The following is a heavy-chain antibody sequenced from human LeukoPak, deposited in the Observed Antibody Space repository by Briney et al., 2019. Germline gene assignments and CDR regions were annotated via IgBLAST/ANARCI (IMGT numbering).Heavy chain of an antibody. V-gene: IGHV3-21*01. CDR2: ISSSSSYI. CDR3: ARASSIGMAGLFDY. CDR1: GFTFSSYS. D-gene: IGHD6-19*01. J-gene: IGHJ4*02. Sequence: PGGSLRLSCAASGFTFSSYSMNWVRQAPGKGLEWVSSISSSSSYIYYADSVKGRFTISRDNAKNSLYLQMNSLRAEDTAVYYCARASSIGMAGLFDYWGQGTLVTVSS.